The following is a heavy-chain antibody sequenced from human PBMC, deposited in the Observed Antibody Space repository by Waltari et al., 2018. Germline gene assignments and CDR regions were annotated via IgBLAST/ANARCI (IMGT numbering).Heavy chain of an antibody. D-gene: IGHD3-10*01. J-gene: IGHJ4*02. CDR3: ARDGHSYFYGSWSDY. CDR1: GIRVSRYA. Sequence: QVQLVESGGGVVQPGKSLPLSCELYGIRVSRYAMPWVRQAPGKGLEWVAVISFDGNNIYFADSVKGRFTINRDNSKNTLSLQMNSLTPEDTAIYYCARDGHSYFYGSWSDYWGQGTLVTVSS. V-gene: IGHV3-30*01. CDR2: ISFDGNNI.